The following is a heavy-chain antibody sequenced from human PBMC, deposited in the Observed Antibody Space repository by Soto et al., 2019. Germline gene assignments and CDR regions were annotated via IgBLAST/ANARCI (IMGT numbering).Heavy chain of an antibody. CDR3: ARAQDTAMGTFGYYYGMDV. CDR2: VNPSGGST. CDR1: GYLFTAYS. J-gene: IGHJ6*02. D-gene: IGHD5-18*01. Sequence: ASVKVSCKASGYLFTAYSMHWVRLAPGQGLGWMGVVNPSGGSTKYAQNFQGRVTMTRDTSTTTIYMELSSLRSDDTAIYYCARAQDTAMGTFGYYYGMDVWGQGTTVTVS. V-gene: IGHV1-46*01.